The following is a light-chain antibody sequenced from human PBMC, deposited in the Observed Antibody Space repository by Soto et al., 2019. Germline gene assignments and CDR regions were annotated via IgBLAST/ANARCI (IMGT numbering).Light chain of an antibody. CDR3: QQVNSYPLT. CDR2: TAT. Sequence: DIRMTQSPSSLSASVGDRVTIACRASQSISSYLNWYQQKPGKAPKILIYTATVLQGGVPSRFSGTGSGTGFILTISSLQPEDFATYYCQQVNSYPLTFGGGTKVDIK. V-gene: IGKV1-39*01. CDR1: QSISSY. J-gene: IGKJ4*01.